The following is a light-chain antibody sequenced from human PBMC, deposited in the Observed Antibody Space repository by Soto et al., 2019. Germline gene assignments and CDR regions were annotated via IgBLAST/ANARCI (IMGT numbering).Light chain of an antibody. V-gene: IGKV3-11*01. Sequence: EIVLTQSPATLSLSPGERATLSCRASQSVDTYLAWYQQKPGQAPRLLIYDASNRATGIPARFSGSGSGTDFTLTISSLEPEDFAVYYCQQRRNWPPKFGQGTKVEFK. CDR2: DAS. CDR3: QQRRNWPPK. J-gene: IGKJ1*01. CDR1: QSVDTY.